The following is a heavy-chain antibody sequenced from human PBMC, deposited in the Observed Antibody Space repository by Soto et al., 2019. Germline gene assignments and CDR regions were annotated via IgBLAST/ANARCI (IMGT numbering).Heavy chain of an antibody. J-gene: IGHJ5*02. CDR1: GGSISSGDYY. Sequence: SETLSLTCTVSGGSISSGDYYWSWIRQPPGKGLEWIGYIYYSGSTYYNPSLKSRVTISVDTSKNQFSLKLSSVTAADTAAYYCASANSGYYANWFDPWGQGTLVTVSS. D-gene: IGHD3-22*01. CDR3: ASANSGYYANWFDP. V-gene: IGHV4-30-4*01. CDR2: IYYSGST.